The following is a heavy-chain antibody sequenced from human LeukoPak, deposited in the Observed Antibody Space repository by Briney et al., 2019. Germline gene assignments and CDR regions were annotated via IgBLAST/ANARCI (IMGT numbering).Heavy chain of an antibody. CDR1: GYTLTTYG. CDR3: ARATRTLLWFREFLAFNS. D-gene: IGHD3-10*01. J-gene: IGHJ4*02. Sequence: GSAKVSCKASGYTLTTYGISWVPHGPGQGPGWMGWISAYNGKTNYTQKLQGRVTMTTETRTSTAYMELRSLRSDDTAVYYCARATRTLLWFREFLAFNSGGKGPLVTVSS. CDR2: ISAYNGKT. V-gene: IGHV1-18*01.